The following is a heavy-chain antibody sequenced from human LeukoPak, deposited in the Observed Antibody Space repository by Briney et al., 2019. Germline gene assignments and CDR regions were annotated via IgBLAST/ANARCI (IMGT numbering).Heavy chain of an antibody. Sequence: SETLSLTCTVSGGSISSGGYYWSWIRQHPGKGLEWIRYIYYSGSTYYNPSLKSRVTISVDTSKNQFSLKLSSVTAADTAVYYCARGPVQAMVPVYYFDYWGQGTLVTVSS. D-gene: IGHD5-18*01. J-gene: IGHJ4*02. CDR1: GGSISSGGYY. V-gene: IGHV4-31*03. CDR3: ARGPVQAMVPVYYFDY. CDR2: IYYSGST.